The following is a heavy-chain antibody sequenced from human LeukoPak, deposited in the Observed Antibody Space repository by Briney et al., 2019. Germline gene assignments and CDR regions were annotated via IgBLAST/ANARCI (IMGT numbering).Heavy chain of an antibody. J-gene: IGHJ3*02. Sequence: ASVKVSCKASGYTFTGYYMHWVRQARGQGLEWMGWINPNSGGTNYAQKFQGRVTMTRDTSISTAYMELSRLRSDDTAVYYCARGRYNLDAFDIWGQGTMVTVSS. CDR3: ARGRYNLDAFDI. D-gene: IGHD1-1*01. V-gene: IGHV1-2*02. CDR1: GYTFTGYY. CDR2: INPNSGGT.